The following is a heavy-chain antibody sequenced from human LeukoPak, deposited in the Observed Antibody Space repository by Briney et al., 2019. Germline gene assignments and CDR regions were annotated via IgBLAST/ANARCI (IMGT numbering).Heavy chain of an antibody. CDR3: ARDSNYDTSGHYY. CDR1: GFTVSSNY. CDR2: IYSGGST. V-gene: IGHV3-53*01. J-gene: IGHJ4*02. D-gene: IGHD3-22*01. Sequence: HPGGSLRLSCAASGFTVSSNYMSWVRQAPGKGLEWVSVIYSGGSTYSADSVKGRFTISRDNSKNTLYLQMNSLRAEDTAVYYCARDSNYDTSGHYYWGQGTLVTVSS.